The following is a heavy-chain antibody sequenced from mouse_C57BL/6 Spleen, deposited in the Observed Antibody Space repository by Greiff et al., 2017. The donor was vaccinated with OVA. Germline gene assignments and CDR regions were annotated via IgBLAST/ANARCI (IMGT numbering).Heavy chain of an antibody. CDR2: ISGGGGNT. CDR1: GFTFSSYT. D-gene: IGHD1-1*01. Sequence: EVKLVESGGGLVKPGGSLKLSCAASGFTFSSYTMSWVRQTPEKRLEWVATISGGGGNTYYPDSVKGRFTISRDNAKNTLYLQMSSLRSEDTALYYCARHATTVVEPLYAMDYWGQGTSVTVSS. V-gene: IGHV5-9*01. CDR3: ARHATTVVEPLYAMDY. J-gene: IGHJ4*01.